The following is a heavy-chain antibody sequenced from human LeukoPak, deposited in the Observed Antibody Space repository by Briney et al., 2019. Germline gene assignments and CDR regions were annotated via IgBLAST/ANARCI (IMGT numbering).Heavy chain of an antibody. J-gene: IGHJ5*02. CDR2: LNPSSGDA. CDR3: ARDWQSTMVGGRVGNWFDP. CDR1: GYTFTGYY. D-gene: IGHD3-10*01. V-gene: IGHV1-2*02. Sequence: ASVKVSCKASGYTFTGYYMHWVRQAPGQGLEWMGWLNPSSGDANYAHKFQGRVTMTRDTSISTVYMELSRLRSDDTAVYYCARDWQSTMVGGRVGNWFDPWGQGTLVTVSS.